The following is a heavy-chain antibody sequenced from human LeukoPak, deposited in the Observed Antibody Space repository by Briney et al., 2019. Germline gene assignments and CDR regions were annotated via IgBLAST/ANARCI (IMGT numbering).Heavy chain of an antibody. Sequence: GGSLRLSCAASGFTFSDYYMSWVRQAPGKGLEWVSCISSSGSTIYYADSVKGRFTISRDNAKNSLYLQMNSLRAEDAAVYYCARDSTYGDYVDYWGQGTLVTVSS. D-gene: IGHD4-17*01. CDR1: GFTFSDYY. CDR2: ISSSGSTI. J-gene: IGHJ4*02. V-gene: IGHV3-11*01. CDR3: ARDSTYGDYVDY.